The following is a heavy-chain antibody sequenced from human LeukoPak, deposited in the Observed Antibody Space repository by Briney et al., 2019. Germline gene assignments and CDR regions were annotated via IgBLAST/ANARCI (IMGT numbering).Heavy chain of an antibody. V-gene: IGHV4-34*01. Sequence: SETLSLTCAVYGGSFSGYYWSWIRQPPGKGLEWIGEINRSGSTNYNPSLKSRVTISVDTSKNQFSLKLSSVTAADTAVYYCARGRMGKRITIFGVVIIENFDYWGQGTLVTVSS. J-gene: IGHJ4*02. CDR2: INRSGST. CDR3: ARGRMGKRITIFGVVIIENFDY. CDR1: GGSFSGYY. D-gene: IGHD3-3*01.